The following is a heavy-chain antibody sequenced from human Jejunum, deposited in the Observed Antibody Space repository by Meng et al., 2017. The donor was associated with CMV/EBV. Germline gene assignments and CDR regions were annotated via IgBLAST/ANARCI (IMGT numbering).Heavy chain of an antibody. V-gene: IGHV4-39*01. CDR3: ARHSSGLTFHYDSSGYYSH. Sequence: STSYYWGWLRQPPGKGLEWIGSFYYSGSTYYNPSLKSRVTISVDTSKNQFSLKLSSVTAADTAVYYCARHSSGLTFHYDSSGYYSHWGQGTLVTVSS. CDR2: FYYSGST. CDR1: STSYY. J-gene: IGHJ4*01. D-gene: IGHD3-22*01.